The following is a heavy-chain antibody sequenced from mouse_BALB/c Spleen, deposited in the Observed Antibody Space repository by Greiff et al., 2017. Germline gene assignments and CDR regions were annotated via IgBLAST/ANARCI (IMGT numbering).Heavy chain of an antibody. D-gene: IGHD2-1*01. J-gene: IGHJ1*01. CDR1: GFTFSSYY. V-gene: IGHV5-6-2*01. CDR3: ARQRGNHWYFDV. CDR2: INSNGGST. Sequence: EVKLMESGGGLVKLGGSLKLSCAASGFTFSSYYMSWVRQTPEKRLELVAAINSNGGSTYYPDTVKGRFTISRDNAKNTLYLQMSSLKSEDTALYYFARQRGNHWYFDVWGAGTTVTVSS.